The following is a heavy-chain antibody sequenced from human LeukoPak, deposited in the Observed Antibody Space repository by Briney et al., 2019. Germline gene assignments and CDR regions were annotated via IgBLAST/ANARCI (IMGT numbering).Heavy chain of an antibody. Sequence: PGGSLRLSCAASGFSLSDYYMSWVRQAPGKGLGWVSYISSSSSYTINADSVKGRFTVFRDNAKNLVFLQMNRLRVEDTAVYYCARDRGDSGSSDYWGQGTLVTVSS. CDR3: ARDRGDSGSSDY. D-gene: IGHD3-10*01. V-gene: IGHV3-11*06. CDR2: ISSSSSYT. CDR1: GFSLSDYY. J-gene: IGHJ4*02.